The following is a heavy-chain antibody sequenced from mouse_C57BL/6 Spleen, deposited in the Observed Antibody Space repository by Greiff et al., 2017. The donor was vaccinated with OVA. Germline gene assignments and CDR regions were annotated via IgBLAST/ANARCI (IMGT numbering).Heavy chain of an antibody. CDR1: GYTFTSYW. Sequence: EVKLMDSGTVLARPGASVKMSCKTSGYTFTSYWMHWVKQRPGQGLEWIGAIYPGNSDTSYNQKFKGKATMTAVTSASTAYMELSSLTNEDSAVYYCTRSGDYGGFAYWGQGTLVTVSA. CDR3: TRSGDYGGFAY. D-gene: IGHD2-4*01. V-gene: IGHV1-5*01. J-gene: IGHJ3*01. CDR2: IYPGNSDT.